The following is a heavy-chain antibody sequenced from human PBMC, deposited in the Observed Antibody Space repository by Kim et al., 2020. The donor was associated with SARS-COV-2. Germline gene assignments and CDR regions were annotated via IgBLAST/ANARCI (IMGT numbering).Heavy chain of an antibody. D-gene: IGHD3-10*01. Sequence: ASVKVSCKASGYTFTTYGISWVRQAPGQGLEWMGWISADNSNINFAQKLHGRVTMTTDTSTSTAYLELRSLISDDTAMYYCARASVSGIPQIWGQGTLVTVSS. CDR3: ARASVSGIPQI. J-gene: IGHJ4*02. CDR1: GYTFTTYG. CDR2: ISADNSNI. V-gene: IGHV1-18*01.